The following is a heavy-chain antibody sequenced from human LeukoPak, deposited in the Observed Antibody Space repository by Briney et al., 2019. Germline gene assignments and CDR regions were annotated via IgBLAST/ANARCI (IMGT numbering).Heavy chain of an antibody. D-gene: IGHD3-10*01. CDR1: GFTFTSYS. CDR3: ARDESGKFDP. V-gene: IGHV3-21*04. J-gene: IGHJ5*02. CDR2: ISSSSSYI. Sequence: GGSLRLSCAASGFTFTSYSMNWVRQAPGKGLEWVSFISSSSSYIYYADSVKGRFTISRDNTKNSLYLQMNSLRVDDTAFYYCARDESGKFDPWGQGTLVTVS.